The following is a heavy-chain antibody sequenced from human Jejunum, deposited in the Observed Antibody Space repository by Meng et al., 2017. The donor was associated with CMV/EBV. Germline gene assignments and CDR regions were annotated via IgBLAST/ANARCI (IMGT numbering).Heavy chain of an antibody. V-gene: IGHV4-34*01. D-gene: IGHD1-26*01. CDR3: APGFRSWSGSYSS. Sequence: QVQLQPGGAGLLKPPETLSLSCGVYGAPFSGYWSWVRQPPGKGLEWIGEITHSGSTNYNVSLKSRVTISIDTSKNQFSLKLSSVTATDTAVYYCAPGFRSWSGSYSSWGQGTLVTVSS. J-gene: IGHJ4*02. CDR1: GAPFSGY. CDR2: ITHSGST.